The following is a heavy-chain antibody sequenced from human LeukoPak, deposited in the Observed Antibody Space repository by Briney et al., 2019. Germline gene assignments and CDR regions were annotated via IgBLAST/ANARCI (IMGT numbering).Heavy chain of an antibody. V-gene: IGHV3-30*18. J-gene: IGHJ3*02. Sequence: GGSLRLSCAASGFTFSSYGMHWVRQAPGKGLEWVAVISYDGSNKYYADSVKGRFTISRDNSKNTLYLQMNSLRAEDTAVYYCAKLEDYYDSSGYDAFDIWGQGTMVTVSS. CDR3: AKLEDYYDSSGYDAFDI. CDR1: GFTFSSYG. CDR2: ISYDGSNK. D-gene: IGHD3-22*01.